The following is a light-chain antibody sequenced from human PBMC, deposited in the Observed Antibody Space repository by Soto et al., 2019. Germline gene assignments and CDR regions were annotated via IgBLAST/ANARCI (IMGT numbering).Light chain of an antibody. CDR2: TAS. Sequence: DIQMTQSPSSLSASVGDRVTVTCRSSQSIRSYLNWYQQQLGRAPKLLIYTASNLQTGVPSRFSGSGSGTDFTLTISSLQPEDFATYYCQQSYRSPQTFGLGTKVEIK. CDR1: QSIRSY. V-gene: IGKV1-39*01. J-gene: IGKJ1*01. CDR3: QQSYRSPQT.